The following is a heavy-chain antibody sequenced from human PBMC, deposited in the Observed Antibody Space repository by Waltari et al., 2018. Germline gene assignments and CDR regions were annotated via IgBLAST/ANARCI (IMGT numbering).Heavy chain of an antibody. V-gene: IGHV1-8*03. CDR2: MNPNSGNT. Sequence: GASVKVSCKASGYTFTSYDINWVRQATGQGLEWMGWMNPNSGNTGYAQKFQGRVTITRNTSISTAYMELSSLRSEDTAVYYCARERQQSPGCFDYWGQGTLVTVSS. CDR3: ARERQQSPGCFDY. CDR1: GYTFTSYD. J-gene: IGHJ4*02. D-gene: IGHD6-13*01.